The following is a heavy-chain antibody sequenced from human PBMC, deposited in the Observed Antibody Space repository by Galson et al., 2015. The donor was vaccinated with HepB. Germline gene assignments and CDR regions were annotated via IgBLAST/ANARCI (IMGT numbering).Heavy chain of an antibody. CDR3: ARDLGGSYGVFAY. CDR2: IIPIFGTA. CDR1: GGTFSSYA. V-gene: IGHV1-69*13. D-gene: IGHD1-26*01. Sequence: SVKVSCKASGGTFSSYAISWVRQAPGQGLEWMGGIIPIFGTANYAQKFQGRVTITGDESTSTAYMELSSLRSEDTAVYYCARDLGGSYGVFAYWGQGTLVTVSS. J-gene: IGHJ4*02.